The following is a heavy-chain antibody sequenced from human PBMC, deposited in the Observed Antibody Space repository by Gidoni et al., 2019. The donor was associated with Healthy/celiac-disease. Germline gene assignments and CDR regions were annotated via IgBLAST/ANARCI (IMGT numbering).Heavy chain of an antibody. D-gene: IGHD3-22*01. V-gene: IGHV4-34*01. CDR2: INHSGST. Sequence: QVQLQQWGAGLLKPSETLSLTCAVYGGSFSGYSWSWIRQPPGKGLEWIGEINHSGSTNYNPSLKSRVTISVDTSKNQFSLKLSSVTAADTAVYYCARGLPYYYDSSGYRRGMDVWGQGTTVTVSS. J-gene: IGHJ6*02. CDR1: GGSFSGYS. CDR3: ARGLPYYYDSSGYRRGMDV.